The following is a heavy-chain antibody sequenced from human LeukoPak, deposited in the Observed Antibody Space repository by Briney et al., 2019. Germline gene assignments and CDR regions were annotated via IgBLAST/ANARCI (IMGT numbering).Heavy chain of an antibody. CDR1: GGTFSSYA. Sequence: SVKVSCKASGGTFSSYAISWVRQAPGQGLEWMGGIIPIFGTANYAQKFQGRIPSPTDESTSPAYMELSSLRSEYTAVYYFSRGGGRHYDILTGYYSFDYWGQGTLVTVSS. CDR3: SRGGGRHYDILTGYYSFDY. V-gene: IGHV1-69*05. J-gene: IGHJ4*02. D-gene: IGHD3-9*01. CDR2: IIPIFGTA.